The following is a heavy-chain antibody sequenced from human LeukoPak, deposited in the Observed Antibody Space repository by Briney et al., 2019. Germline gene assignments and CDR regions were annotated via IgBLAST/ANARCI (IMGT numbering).Heavy chain of an antibody. CDR2: IYYSGST. V-gene: IGHV4-39*01. CDR1: GGSISSSSYY. D-gene: IGHD3-22*01. J-gene: IGHJ5*02. Sequence: PSETLSLTCTVSGGSISSSSYYWGWIRQPPGKGLEWIGSIYYSGSTYYNPSLKSRVTISVDTSKNQFSLKLSSVTAADTAAYYCVGSSGYYYNWFDPWGQGTLVTVSS. CDR3: VGSSGYYYNWFDP.